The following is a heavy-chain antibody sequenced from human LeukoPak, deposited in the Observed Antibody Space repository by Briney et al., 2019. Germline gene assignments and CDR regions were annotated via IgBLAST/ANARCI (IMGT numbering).Heavy chain of an antibody. CDR2: ITSSSSYT. V-gene: IGHV3-11*03. CDR3: ATFRPGGYFHN. CDR1: GFTFSDYY. J-gene: IGHJ1*01. Sequence: GGSLRLSCAASGFTFSDYYMSWIRQAPGRGLEWVSYITSSSSYTNYADSVKGRFTISRDNAKNSLYLQMNSLRAEDTAVYYCATFRPGGYFHNWGQGTLVTVSS. D-gene: IGHD2-21*01.